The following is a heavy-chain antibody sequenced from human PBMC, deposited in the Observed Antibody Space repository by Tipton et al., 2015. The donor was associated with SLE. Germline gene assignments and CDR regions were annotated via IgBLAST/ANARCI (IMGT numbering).Heavy chain of an antibody. D-gene: IGHD5-12*01. CDR3: ARRHYSGPFDS. CDR1: GGSISSYY. J-gene: IGHJ4*02. V-gene: IGHV4-59*12. Sequence: LRLSCAVSGGSISSYYWSWIRQPPGKGLEWIGHIYYSGSTNYNPPLKSRVTISLDTSKNQFSLKLNSVTAADTAVYYCARRHYSGPFDSWGQGTLVTVSS. CDR2: IYYSGST.